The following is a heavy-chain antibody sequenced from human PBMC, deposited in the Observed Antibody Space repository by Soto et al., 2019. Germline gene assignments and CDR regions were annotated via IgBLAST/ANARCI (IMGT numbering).Heavy chain of an antibody. V-gene: IGHV1-18*01. J-gene: IGHJ6*02. Sequence: ASVKVSCKASGYTFTSYGISWVRQAPGQGLEWMGWISAYNGNTNYAQKLQGRVTMTTDTSTSTAYMELRSLRSDDTAVYYCARDPPIRLRWYPRYYYYGMDVWGQGTTVPVSS. CDR3: ARDPPIRLRWYPRYYYYGMDV. CDR1: GYTFTSYG. D-gene: IGHD4-17*01. CDR2: ISAYNGNT.